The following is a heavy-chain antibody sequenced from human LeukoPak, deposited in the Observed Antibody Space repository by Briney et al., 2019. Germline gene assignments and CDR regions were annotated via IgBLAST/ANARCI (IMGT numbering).Heavy chain of an antibody. Sequence: GGSLRLSCAASGFAFSNAWMSWVPQAPGKGLEWVGRIKSKTDGGTTDYAAPVKGRFTISRDDSKNMLFLQMNTLKTEDTAMYYCTSDDPVNRSWGQGTLVTVSP. CDR2: IKSKTDGGTT. CDR3: TSDDPVNRS. J-gene: IGHJ4*02. D-gene: IGHD2/OR15-2a*01. CDR1: GFAFSNAW. V-gene: IGHV3-15*01.